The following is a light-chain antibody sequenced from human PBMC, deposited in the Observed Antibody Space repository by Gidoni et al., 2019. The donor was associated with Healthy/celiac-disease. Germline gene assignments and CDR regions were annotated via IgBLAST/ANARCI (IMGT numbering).Light chain of an antibody. CDR3: QQRSNAFT. Sequence: EIVLTQSPATLSLSPGERATLTCRDSQSVSSYLAWYQQKPGQAPRLHIYDASNRATGIPARFSGSGSGTDFTLTISSLEPEDFAVYYCQQRSNAFTFXPXTNVDL. V-gene: IGKV3-11*01. CDR2: DAS. J-gene: IGKJ3*01. CDR1: QSVSSY.